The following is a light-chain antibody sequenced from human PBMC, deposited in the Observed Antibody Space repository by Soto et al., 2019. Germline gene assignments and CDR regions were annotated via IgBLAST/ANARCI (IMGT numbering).Light chain of an antibody. CDR3: QSHDGINVI. CDR2: ENH. J-gene: IGLJ2*01. CDR1: SGVIASSY. V-gene: IGLV6-57*04. Sequence: NFMLTQPHSVSESPGQTVTISCTRSSGVIASSYVQWYQQRPGSAPTTVIDENHQSLSGVPDRFSGSIDSSSNSASLPITGLRTEDEADYYCQSHDGINVIFGGGTKLTVL.